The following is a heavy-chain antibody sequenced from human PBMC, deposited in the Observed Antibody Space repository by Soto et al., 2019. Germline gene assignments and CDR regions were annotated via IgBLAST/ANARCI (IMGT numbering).Heavy chain of an antibody. V-gene: IGHV1-69*13. CDR2: IIPIFGTA. J-gene: IGHJ4*02. Sequence: SVKVSCKASGGTFSSYAISWVRQAPGQGLEWMGGIIPIFGTANYAQKFQGRVTITADESTSTAYMELSSLRSEDTAVYYCARDYYDSSGHADYWGQGTLVTVSS. D-gene: IGHD3-22*01. CDR1: GGTFSSYA. CDR3: ARDYYDSSGHADY.